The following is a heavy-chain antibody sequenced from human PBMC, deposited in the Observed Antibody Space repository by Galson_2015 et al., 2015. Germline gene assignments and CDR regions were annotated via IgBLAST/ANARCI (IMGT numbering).Heavy chain of an antibody. CDR2: IGTAGDT. CDR3: ARGRELLFGFDY. V-gene: IGHV3-13*01. CDR1: GFTFSSYG. J-gene: IGHJ4*02. Sequence: SLRLSCAASGFTFSSYGMHWVRQATGKGLEWVSAIGTAGDTYYPGSVKGRFTISRENAKNSLYLQMNSLRAGDTAVYYCARGRELLFGFDYWGQGTLVTVSS. D-gene: IGHD1-26*01.